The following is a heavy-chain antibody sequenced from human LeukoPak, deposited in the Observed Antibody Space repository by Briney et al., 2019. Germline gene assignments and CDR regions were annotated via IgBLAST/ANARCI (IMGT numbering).Heavy chain of an antibody. CDR2: ISGSGGST. J-gene: IGHJ4*02. Sequence: GGSLRLSCAASGFTFSSYAMSWVRQAPGKGLEWVSAISGSGGSTYYAGSVKGRFTISRDNSKNTLYLQMNSLRAEDTAVYYCAKDSYYDFWSGYGIDYWGQGTLVTVSS. CDR1: GFTFSSYA. CDR3: AKDSYYDFWSGYGIDY. V-gene: IGHV3-23*01. D-gene: IGHD3-3*01.